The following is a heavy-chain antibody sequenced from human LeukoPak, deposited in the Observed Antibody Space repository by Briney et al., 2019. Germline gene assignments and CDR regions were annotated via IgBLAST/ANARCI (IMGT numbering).Heavy chain of an antibody. CDR3: ARDRGEGIVVVPAAMKGLDP. J-gene: IGHJ5*02. Sequence: GGSLRLSCAASGFTFSSYWMHWVRQAPGKGLVWVSRINSDGSSTSYADSVKGRFTISRDNAKNTLYLQMNSLRAEDTAVYYCARDRGEGIVVVPAAMKGLDPWGQGTLVTVSS. V-gene: IGHV3-74*01. CDR1: GFTFSSYW. D-gene: IGHD2-2*01. CDR2: INSDGSST.